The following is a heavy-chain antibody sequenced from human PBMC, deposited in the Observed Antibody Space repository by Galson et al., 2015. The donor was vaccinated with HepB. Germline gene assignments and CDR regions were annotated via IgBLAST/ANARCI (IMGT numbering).Heavy chain of an antibody. D-gene: IGHD6-13*01. Sequence: SLRLSCAASGFIFSNYGIHWVRQAPGKGLEWVAVISYDGNHKFYADSVKGRFTISRDNSKATLYLQMNSLRADDTAVYYCAKDPGLSATGEYFQYWGQGTLVTVSS. CDR1: GFIFSNYG. V-gene: IGHV3-30*18. J-gene: IGHJ1*01. CDR3: AKDPGLSATGEYFQY. CDR2: ISYDGNHK.